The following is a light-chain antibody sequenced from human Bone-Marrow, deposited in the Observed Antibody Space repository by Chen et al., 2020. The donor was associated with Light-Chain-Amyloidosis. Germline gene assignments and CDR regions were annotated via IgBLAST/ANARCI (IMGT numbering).Light chain of an antibody. J-gene: IGKJ1*01. CDR3: QQYDNWKT. Sequence: EIVLTQSPATLSLSPGERVTLSCRASQSINNKLAWYQQKPGQAPRRLIYGASTRSTGITARCSGSGSGTECTLTISSMQPEEFAVYYCQQYDNWKTFGQGTNVEIK. CDR1: QSINNK. V-gene: IGKV3-15*01. CDR2: GAS.